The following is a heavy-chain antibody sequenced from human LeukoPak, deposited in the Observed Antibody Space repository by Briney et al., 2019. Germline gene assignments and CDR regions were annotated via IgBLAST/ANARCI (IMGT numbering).Heavy chain of an antibody. J-gene: IGHJ4*02. V-gene: IGHV4-59*01. Sequence: RPSETLSLTCTVSGGSISSYYWSWIRQPPGKGLEWIGYIYYSGSTNYNPSLKSRVTISVDTSKNQFSLKLSSVTAADTAVYYCAININSGYYTYWGQGTLVTVSS. CDR1: GGSISSYY. CDR2: IYYSGST. CDR3: AININSGYYTY. D-gene: IGHD3-3*01.